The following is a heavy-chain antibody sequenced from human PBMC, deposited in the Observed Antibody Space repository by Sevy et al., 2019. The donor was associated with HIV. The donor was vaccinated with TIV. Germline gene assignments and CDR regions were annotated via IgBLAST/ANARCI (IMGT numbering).Heavy chain of an antibody. J-gene: IGHJ4*02. Sequence: SETLSLTCTVSGVSISNYYWAWIRQPPGKGLECVGFSGSTNYNPSLKSRVTTSLDTSKNHFSLKLSSVTVADTAIYYCARGGPNQHQLDYFDYWGQGTLVTVSS. CDR2: SGST. CDR3: ARGGPNQHQLDYFDY. V-gene: IGHV4-59*01. CDR1: GVSISNYY. D-gene: IGHD6-13*01.